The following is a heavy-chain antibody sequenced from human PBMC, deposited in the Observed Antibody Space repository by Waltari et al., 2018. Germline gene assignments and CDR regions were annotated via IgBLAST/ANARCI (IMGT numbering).Heavy chain of an antibody. CDR2: ITSDGSTT. Sequence: EVQLVESGGGLVQPGGSLRLSCAASGFTFTSYWMHWVRQAPGKGLVWLSLITSDGSTTSYGDSVKGRFTISSDNAKNTLYLQMNSLRAEDTAVYYCSAGTVYWGQGILVTVSS. J-gene: IGHJ4*02. CDR1: GFTFTSYW. V-gene: IGHV3-74*01. CDR3: SAGTVY. D-gene: IGHD1-26*01.